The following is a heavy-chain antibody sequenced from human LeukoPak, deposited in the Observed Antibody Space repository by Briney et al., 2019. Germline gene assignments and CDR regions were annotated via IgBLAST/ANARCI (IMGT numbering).Heavy chain of an antibody. D-gene: IGHD2-2*01. CDR1: GGSISNYY. J-gene: IGHJ6*02. Sequence: SETLSLTCTVSGGSISNYYWSWIRQPAGKGLEWIGRIYTSGSTNYNPSLKSRLTMSVDMSKNQFSLQLSSVTAADTAIYYRARGCSSTSCYLRMDLWGQGTTVTVSS. CDR2: IYTSGST. V-gene: IGHV4-4*07. CDR3: ARGCSSTSCYLRMDL.